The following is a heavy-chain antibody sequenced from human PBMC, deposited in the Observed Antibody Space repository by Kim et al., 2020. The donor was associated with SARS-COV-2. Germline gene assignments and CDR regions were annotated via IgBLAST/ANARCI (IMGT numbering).Heavy chain of an antibody. J-gene: IGHJ4*02. CDR1: GGSISSYY. D-gene: IGHD6-6*01. CDR3: ANSRSSSSSLLHFDY. V-gene: IGHV4-59*01. Sequence: SETLSLTCTVSGGSISSYYWSWIRQPPGKGLEWIGYIYYSGTTNYNPSLRSRITISVDTSKNQFSLKLSSVTAADTAVYYCANSRSSSSSLLHFDYWGQGTPVTVSS. CDR2: IYYSGTT.